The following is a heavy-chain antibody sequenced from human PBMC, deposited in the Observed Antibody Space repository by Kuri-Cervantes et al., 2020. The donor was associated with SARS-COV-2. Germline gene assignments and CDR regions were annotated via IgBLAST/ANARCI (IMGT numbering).Heavy chain of an antibody. CDR3: ARSYSGSYLTPFDY. D-gene: IGHD1-26*01. CDR1: GGSISSSSYY. V-gene: IGHV4-39*01. CDR2: IYYSGGT. Sequence: SETLSLTCTVPGGSISSSSYYWGWIRQPPGKGLEWIGSIYYSGGTYYNPSLKSRVTISVDTSKNQFSLKLSSVTAADTAVYYCARSYSGSYLTPFDYWGQGTLVTDSS. J-gene: IGHJ4*02.